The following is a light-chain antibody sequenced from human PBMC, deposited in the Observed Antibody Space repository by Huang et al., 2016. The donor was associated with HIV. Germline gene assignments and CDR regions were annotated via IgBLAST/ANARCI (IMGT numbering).Light chain of an antibody. CDR1: QNINNY. CDR3: QQRGAWPLT. J-gene: IGKJ4*01. Sequence: DIVLTQSPATLSLSPVQRATLSSRASQNINNYLVWYQQKPGQAPRLLIYDSFNSATGIPARFSGSGSGTDFTLTINTLEPEDFAVYYCQQRGAWPLTFGGGTKVEIK. V-gene: IGKV3-11*01. CDR2: DSF.